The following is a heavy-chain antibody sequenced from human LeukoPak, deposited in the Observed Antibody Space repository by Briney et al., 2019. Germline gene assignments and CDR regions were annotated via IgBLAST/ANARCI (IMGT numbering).Heavy chain of an antibody. D-gene: IGHD2-8*01. Sequence: SETLSLTCAVYGGSFSGYYWSWIRQPPGKGPQWIGSVYNTGSTYSNTSLKSRVTLSVDTSKNHFSLRMTSGTAADTAVYYCARLLNGGRPGGAWFDTWGQGILVTVSS. CDR3: ARLLNGGRPGGAWFDT. J-gene: IGHJ5*02. V-gene: IGHV4-34*01. CDR2: VYNTGST. CDR1: GGSFSGYY.